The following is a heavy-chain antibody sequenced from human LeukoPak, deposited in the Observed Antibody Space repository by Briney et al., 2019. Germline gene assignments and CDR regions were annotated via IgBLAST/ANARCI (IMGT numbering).Heavy chain of an antibody. CDR3: ARVPRWLGRAALIDP. CDR1: GYTFTSYD. Sequence: GASVKVSCKASGYTFTSYDINWVRQATGQGLEWMGWMNPNSGNTGCAQKFQGRVTMTRNTSISTAYMELSSLRSEDTAVYYCARVPRWLGRAALIDPWGQGTLVTVSS. V-gene: IGHV1-8*01. CDR2: MNPNSGNT. D-gene: IGHD3-22*01. J-gene: IGHJ5*02.